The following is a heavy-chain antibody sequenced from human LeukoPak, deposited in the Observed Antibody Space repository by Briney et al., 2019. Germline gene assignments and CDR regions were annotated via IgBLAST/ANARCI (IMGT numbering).Heavy chain of an antibody. J-gene: IGHJ4*02. D-gene: IGHD2-2*01. CDR3: ARDCSSTKCPSLGY. V-gene: IGHV3-21*01. Sequence: GGSLRLSCAASGFTFSSYSMNWVRQAPGKGLEWVSTINNNGGSIFYADSVKGRFTISRDNAKNSLFLHMNSLRDGDTAVYYCARDCSSTKCPSLGYWGQGTLVTVSS. CDR1: GFTFSSYS. CDR2: INNNGGSI.